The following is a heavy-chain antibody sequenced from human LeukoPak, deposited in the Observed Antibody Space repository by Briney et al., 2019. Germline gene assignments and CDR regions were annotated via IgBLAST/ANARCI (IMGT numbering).Heavy chain of an antibody. V-gene: IGHV4-39*07. CDR3: ARGGLQLVSFDY. J-gene: IGHJ4*02. Sequence: SETLSLTCTVSGGSISSSSYYWGWIRQPPGKGLEWIGSIYYSGSTYYNPSLKSRVTISVDTSKNQFSLKLSSVTAADTAVYYCARGGLQLVSFDYWGQGTLVTVSS. CDR2: IYYSGST. CDR1: GGSISSSSYY. D-gene: IGHD6-13*01.